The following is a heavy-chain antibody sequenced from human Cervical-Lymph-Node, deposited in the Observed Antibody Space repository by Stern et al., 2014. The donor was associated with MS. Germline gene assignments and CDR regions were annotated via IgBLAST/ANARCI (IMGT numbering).Heavy chain of an antibody. V-gene: IGHV2-70*01. D-gene: IGHD2-21*01. J-gene: IGHJ4*02. CDR3: VRAREGYYFDY. CDR2: LDWDGDK. Sequence: QVTLKESGPALVKPTQTLKLTCTFSGFSISTNGMCLSWIRQRPGKALEWLALLDWDGDKYYSTALKTRLTISKDTSKNQVVLTMTNMAPLDTATYFCVRAREGYYFDYWGQGIPVTVSS. CDR1: GFSISTNGMC.